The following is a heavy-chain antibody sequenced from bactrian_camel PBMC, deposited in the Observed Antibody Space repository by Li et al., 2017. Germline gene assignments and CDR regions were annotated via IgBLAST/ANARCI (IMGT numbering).Heavy chain of an antibody. CDR3: AGDSVGGGDWVLNY. CDR2: IYTGDGST. CDR1: GFTFSAYY. J-gene: IGHJ4*01. V-gene: IGHV3-2*01. Sequence: HVQLVESGGGLVQPGGSLRLSCAASGFTFSAYYMSWVRQAPGKGLEWVSSIYTGDGSTSSADSVKGRFTISRDNTKNMLYLQMNSLRSEDTALYYCAGDSVGGGDWVLNYWGQGTQVTVS. D-gene: IGHD5*01.